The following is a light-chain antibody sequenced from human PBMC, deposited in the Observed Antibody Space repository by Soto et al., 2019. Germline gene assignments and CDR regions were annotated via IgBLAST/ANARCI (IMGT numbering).Light chain of an antibody. Sequence: QSALTQPPSVSGSPGQSVTISCTGTSSDVGSYNRVSWYQQPPGTAPLLMIYEVSNRPSGVPDRFSGSKSGNTASLTISGLQAEDVADYYCGSYTSSSTPVFGGGTTLTVL. CDR2: EVS. CDR1: SSDVGSYNR. V-gene: IGLV2-18*02. CDR3: GSYTSSSTPV. J-gene: IGLJ2*01.